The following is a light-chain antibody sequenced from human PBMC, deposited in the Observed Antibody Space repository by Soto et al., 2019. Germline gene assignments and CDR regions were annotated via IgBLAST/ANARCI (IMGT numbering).Light chain of an antibody. J-gene: IGLJ1*01. Sequence: QSVLTQPASVSGSPGQSITISCAGSSSDVGGYKYVSWYQQLPGNAPKLIIYEVTIRPSGVSNRFSGSKSGNTASLTISGLQAEDEADYYCSSYSSSSISYVFGTGTKLTVL. CDR3: SSYSSSSISYV. V-gene: IGLV2-14*01. CDR2: EVT. CDR1: SSDVGGYKY.